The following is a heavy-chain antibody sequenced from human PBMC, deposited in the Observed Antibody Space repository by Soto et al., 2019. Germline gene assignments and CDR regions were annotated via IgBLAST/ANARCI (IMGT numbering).Heavy chain of an antibody. D-gene: IGHD5-18*01. Sequence: SETLSLTCAVSGDSINNSHWWSWVRQTPGKGLEWIGETYHSGSTNYNPPLKTRVTISIDKSKNQFSLKMNSVTAADTAVYYCARQVNTTPARGQNWFDPWGQGPLVTVSP. CDR2: TYHSGST. CDR3: ARQVNTTPARGQNWFDP. J-gene: IGHJ5*02. V-gene: IGHV4-4*02. CDR1: GDSINNSHW.